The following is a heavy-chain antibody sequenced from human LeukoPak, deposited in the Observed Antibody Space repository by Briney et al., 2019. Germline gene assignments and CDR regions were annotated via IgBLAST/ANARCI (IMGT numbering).Heavy chain of an antibody. Sequence: SETLSLTCTVSGGSISSSDYYWGWIRQPPGKGLEWIGSIYYSGSTYYNPSLKSRVTVSVDTSKNQFSLKLNSVTAAGTSVYFCARLPTDIAFDIWGQGTMVTVSS. CDR2: IYYSGST. CDR1: GGSISSSDYY. V-gene: IGHV4-39*01. D-gene: IGHD5-18*01. CDR3: ARLPTDIAFDI. J-gene: IGHJ3*02.